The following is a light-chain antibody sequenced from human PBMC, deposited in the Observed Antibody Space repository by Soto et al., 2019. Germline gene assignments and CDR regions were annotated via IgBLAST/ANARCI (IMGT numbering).Light chain of an antibody. J-gene: IGKJ2*01. V-gene: IGKV1-39*01. CDR3: QQIHSTSSYT. CDR2: AAS. Sequence: DIQMTQSPSSLSASVGDRVTITCRASQNIRNYLNWYQQRPGKTPNLLVYAASNLRGGVPSRFSGSGSGTVFTLTINSLQPXXXXTYYCQQIHSTSSYTFGQGTRVDIK. CDR1: QNIRNY.